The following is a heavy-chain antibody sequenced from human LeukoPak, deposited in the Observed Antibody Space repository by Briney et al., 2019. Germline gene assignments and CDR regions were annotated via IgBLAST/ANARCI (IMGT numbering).Heavy chain of an antibody. Sequence: ASVKVSCKASGYIFNTYGISWVRRAPGQGLEWMGWISVDNGDTKYAQKFQGRVTMTTDTSTRTADMELRSLSSDDTAVYYCARLSTFYDTLTGFHYYYYMDVWGKGTTVTVSS. CDR2: ISVDNGDT. V-gene: IGHV1-18*01. D-gene: IGHD3-9*01. J-gene: IGHJ6*03. CDR3: ARLSTFYDTLTGFHYYYYMDV. CDR1: GYIFNTYG.